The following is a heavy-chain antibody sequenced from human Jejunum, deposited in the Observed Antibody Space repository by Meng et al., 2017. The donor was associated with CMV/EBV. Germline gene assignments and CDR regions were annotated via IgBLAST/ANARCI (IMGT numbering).Heavy chain of an antibody. V-gene: IGHV3-74*01. CDR3: ARLGYTRYYGMDV. D-gene: IGHD2-15*01. J-gene: IGHJ6*02. Sequence: SGFSFSSYWMHWVRQAPGKGLVWVSRINSDGSSTSYADSVKGRFTISRDNAKNTLYLQMNSLRAEDTAVYYCARLGYTRYYGMDVWGQGTTVTVSS. CDR1: GFSFSSYW. CDR2: INSDGSST.